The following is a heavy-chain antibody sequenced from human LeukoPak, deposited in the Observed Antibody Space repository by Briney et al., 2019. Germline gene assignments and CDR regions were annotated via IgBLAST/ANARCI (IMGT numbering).Heavy chain of an antibody. Sequence: PGGSLRLSCAASGFTFSSYWMSWVRQAPGKGLEWVSSISGGSTYYADSRKGRFTISRDNSKNTLYLQMNSLRAEDTAVYYCARSITMIVLTSWYFDLWGRGTLVTVSS. V-gene: IGHV3-38-3*01. D-gene: IGHD3-22*01. J-gene: IGHJ2*01. CDR3: ARSITMIVLTSWYFDL. CDR1: GFTFSSYW. CDR2: ISGGST.